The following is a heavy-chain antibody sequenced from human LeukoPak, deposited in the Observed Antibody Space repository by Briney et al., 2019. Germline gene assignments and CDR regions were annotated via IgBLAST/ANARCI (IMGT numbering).Heavy chain of an antibody. CDR3: AKDRRISHCCFPLDY. CDR2: ICPDGTVT. Sequence: GGSLRLSCAASGFTFSTYCMHWVRQAPGKGPMWVSRICPDGTVTNYADSVKARFIISRDNARNTVYLQMNSLRVEDTAVYYCAKDRRISHCCFPLDYWGQGTLVTVSS. J-gene: IGHJ4*02. D-gene: IGHD3-3*02. V-gene: IGHV3-74*01. CDR1: GFTFSTYC.